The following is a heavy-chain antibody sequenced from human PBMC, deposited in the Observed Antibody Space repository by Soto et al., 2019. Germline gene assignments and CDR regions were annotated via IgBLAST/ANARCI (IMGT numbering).Heavy chain of an antibody. CDR2: IYYSGST. V-gene: IGHV4-31*03. D-gene: IGHD3-16*01. Sequence: SETLSLTCTVSGGSVSSGGYYCSWIRQHPGKGLEWIGYIYYSGSTYYNPSLKCRVSISVDTSKNQFSLKLSSVTAADTAVYYCALRLGDPGRLYFDYWGQGTLVTVSS. CDR1: GGSVSSGGYY. J-gene: IGHJ4*02. CDR3: ALRLGDPGRLYFDY.